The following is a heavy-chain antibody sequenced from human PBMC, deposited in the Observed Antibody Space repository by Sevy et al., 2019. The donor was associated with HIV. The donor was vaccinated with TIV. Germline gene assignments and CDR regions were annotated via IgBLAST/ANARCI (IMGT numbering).Heavy chain of an antibody. CDR1: EYTLTELS. CDR3: ATVGAETRYFDWFGYFDY. D-gene: IGHD3-9*01. V-gene: IGHV1-24*01. Sequence: ASVKVSCKVSEYTLTELSMHWVRQAPGKGLEWMGGFDPEDGETIYAQKFQGRVTMTEDTSTDTANMELSSLRSEDTAVYYCATVGAETRYFDWFGYFDYWGQGTLVTVSS. CDR2: FDPEDGET. J-gene: IGHJ4*02.